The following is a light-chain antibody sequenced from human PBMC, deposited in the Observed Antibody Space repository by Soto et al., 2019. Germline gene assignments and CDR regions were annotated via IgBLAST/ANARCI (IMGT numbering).Light chain of an antibody. CDR1: SSDVGAYNL. CDR2: EVA. J-gene: IGLJ1*01. Sequence: QSALTQPASVSGSPGQSITISCSGTSSDVGAYNLVSWYQQYPGKAPQLMIYEVATRPSGVSNRISASKSGNTASLTISGLQAEDEAEYYCSSYAGSAEVFGTGTKLTVL. CDR3: SSYAGSAEV. V-gene: IGLV2-23*02.